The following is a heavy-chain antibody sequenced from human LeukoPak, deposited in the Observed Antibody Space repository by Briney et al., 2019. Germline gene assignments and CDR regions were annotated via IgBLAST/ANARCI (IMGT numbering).Heavy chain of an antibody. J-gene: IGHJ4*02. CDR2: ISYDGSNK. D-gene: IGHD6-13*01. Sequence: GGSLRLSCAASGFTFSSYAMHWVRQAPGKGLEWVAVISYDGSNKYYADSVKGRFTISRDNSKNTLYLQMNSLRAEDTAVYCCARDRGSSWYYFDYWGQGTLVTVSS. V-gene: IGHV3-30-3*01. CDR3: ARDRGSSWYYFDY. CDR1: GFTFSSYA.